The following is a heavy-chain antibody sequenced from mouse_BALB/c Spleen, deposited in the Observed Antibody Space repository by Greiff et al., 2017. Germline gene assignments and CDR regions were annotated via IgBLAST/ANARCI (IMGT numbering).Heavy chain of an antibody. V-gene: IGHV3-2*02. J-gene: IGHJ4*01. D-gene: IGHD2-14*01. CDR2: ISYSGST. CDR1: GYSITSDYA. Sequence: EVQLVESGPGLVKPSQSLSLTCTVTGYSITSDYAWNWIRQFPGNKLEWMGYISYSGSTSYNPSLKSRISITRDTSKNQFFLQLNSVTTEDTATYYCAPYRYDGRDYAMDYWGQGTSVTVSS. CDR3: APYRYDGRDYAMDY.